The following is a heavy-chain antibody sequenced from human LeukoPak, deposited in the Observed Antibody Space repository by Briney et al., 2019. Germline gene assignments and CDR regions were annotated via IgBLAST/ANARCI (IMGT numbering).Heavy chain of an antibody. Sequence: SETLSLTCTVSGGSVNSGSYYWSWIRQPPGKGLEWIGYIYYSGSTNYNPSPKSRVTISVDTSKNQFSLKLSSVTAADTAVYYCARGAYSGSYHSDYWGQGTLVTVSS. CDR2: IYYSGST. V-gene: IGHV4-61*01. CDR1: GGSVNSGSYY. CDR3: ARGAYSGSYHSDY. D-gene: IGHD1-26*01. J-gene: IGHJ4*02.